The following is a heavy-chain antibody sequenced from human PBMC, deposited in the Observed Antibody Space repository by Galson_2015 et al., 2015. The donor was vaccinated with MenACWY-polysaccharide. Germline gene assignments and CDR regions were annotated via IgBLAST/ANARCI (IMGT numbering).Heavy chain of an antibody. J-gene: IGHJ2*01. CDR3: ARHGEAGAYLGDYWYFDL. CDR2: IYYSGST. D-gene: IGHD7-27*01. Sequence: LSLTCTVSGDSIRSSSYYWGWVRPPAGWGQEWLGRIYYSGSTYYNPSLKSRVTISVDTSNNKFCLKLISVTAADTAVYYCARHGEAGAYLGDYWYFDLWGRGTLVTVSS. V-gene: IGHV4-39*01. CDR1: GDSIRSSSYY.